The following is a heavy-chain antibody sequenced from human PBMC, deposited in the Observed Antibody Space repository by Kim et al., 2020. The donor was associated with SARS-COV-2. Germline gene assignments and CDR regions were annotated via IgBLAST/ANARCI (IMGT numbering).Heavy chain of an antibody. D-gene: IGHD3-9*01. Sequence: GGSLRLSCAASGFTFSSYAMSWVRQAPGKGLEWVSAISGSGGSTYYADSVKGRFTISRDNSKNTLYLQMNSLRAEDTAVYYCAKDLNFVWGYYYYGMDVWGQGTTVTVSS. V-gene: IGHV3-23*01. J-gene: IGHJ6*02. CDR3: AKDLNFVWGYYYYGMDV. CDR2: ISGSGGST. CDR1: GFTFSSYA.